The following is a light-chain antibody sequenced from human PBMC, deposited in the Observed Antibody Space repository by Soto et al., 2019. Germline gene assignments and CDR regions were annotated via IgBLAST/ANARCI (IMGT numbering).Light chain of an antibody. CDR2: GTS. CDR3: HQYNSWPRGT. CDR1: QSVGGN. Sequence: EMVMTQSPATLSVSPGERATLSCRASQSVGGNFAWYQQKPGQAPRLLIYGTSARATGIPVRFSGSGSGTEFTLTISSLQSEDSAVYYCHQYNSWPRGTFGPGTKVEIK. J-gene: IGKJ3*01. V-gene: IGKV3-15*01.